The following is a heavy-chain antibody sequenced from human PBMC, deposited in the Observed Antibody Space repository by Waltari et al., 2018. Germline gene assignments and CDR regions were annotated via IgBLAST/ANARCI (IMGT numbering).Heavy chain of an antibody. Sequence: QLQLQASGPGLVKPSETLSLTCPVSGGSISSSSYYWGWIRPPPGKGLEWIGSIYYSGSTYYNPSLKSRVTISVDTSKNQFSLKLSSVTAADTAVYYCARVGSSSTGYFQHWGQGTLVTVSS. CDR3: ARVGSSSTGYFQH. CDR2: IYYSGST. CDR1: GGSISSSSYY. V-gene: IGHV4-39*07. D-gene: IGHD6-13*01. J-gene: IGHJ1*01.